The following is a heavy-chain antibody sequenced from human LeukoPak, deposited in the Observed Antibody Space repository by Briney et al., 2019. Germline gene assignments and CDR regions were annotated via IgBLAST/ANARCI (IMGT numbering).Heavy chain of an antibody. D-gene: IGHD6-13*01. CDR1: GFTFSSYW. V-gene: IGHV3-7*01. CDR2: IKQDGSEK. J-gene: IGHJ6*02. Sequence: GGPLRLSCAASGFTFSSYWMSWVRQAPGKGLEWVANIKQDGSEKYYVDSVKGRFTISRDNAKNSLYLQMNSLRAEDTAVYYCARVKAAANYCYYGMDVWGQGTTVTVSS. CDR3: ARVKAAANYCYYGMDV.